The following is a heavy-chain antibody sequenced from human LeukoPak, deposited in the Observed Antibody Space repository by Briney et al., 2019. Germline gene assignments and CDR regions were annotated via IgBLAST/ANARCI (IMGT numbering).Heavy chain of an antibody. V-gene: IGHV3-30*03. CDR3: ARKREGYDFWSAAGGFDP. Sequence: PGGSLRLSCAASGFTFSSYSMNWVRQAPGKGLEWVAVISYDGSNKYYADSVKGRFTISRDNSKNTLYLQMNSLRAEDTAVYYCARKREGYDFWSAAGGFDPWGQGTLVTVSS. CDR2: ISYDGSNK. CDR1: GFTFSSYS. J-gene: IGHJ5*02. D-gene: IGHD3-3*01.